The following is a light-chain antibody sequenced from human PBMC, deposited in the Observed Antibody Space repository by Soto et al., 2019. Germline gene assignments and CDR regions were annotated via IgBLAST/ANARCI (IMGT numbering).Light chain of an antibody. CDR1: SSNIGENT. CDR2: VTN. V-gene: IGLV1-44*01. Sequence: QSVLTQPPSASGTPGQRVTISCSGSSSNIGENTVSWYQQLPGTAPKLLIQVTNRRPSGVPDRFSGSKSGTSASLAISGLQSEDEAAYYCAAWDDSLNGHVFGTGTKVT. CDR3: AAWDDSLNGHV. J-gene: IGLJ1*01.